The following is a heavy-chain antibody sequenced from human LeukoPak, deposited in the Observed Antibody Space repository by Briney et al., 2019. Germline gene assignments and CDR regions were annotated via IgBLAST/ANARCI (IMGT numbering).Heavy chain of an antibody. CDR3: SIGIYRNSY. V-gene: IGHV3-7*01. CDR2: IKEDGSEA. CDR1: GFTFTSYW. Sequence: GGSLRLSCAASGFTFTSYWMAWVRQAPGKGLEWVSNIKEDGSEAYYADSVRGRFTTSRDNVKNSLFLQMNSLRAEDTAVYYCSIGIYRNSYWGQGTLVTVSS. D-gene: IGHD1-7*01. J-gene: IGHJ4*02.